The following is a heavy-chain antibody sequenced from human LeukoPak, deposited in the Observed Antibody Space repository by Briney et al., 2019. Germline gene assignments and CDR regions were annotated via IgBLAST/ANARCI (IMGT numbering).Heavy chain of an antibody. Sequence: GGSLRLSCVASGFTFNTYWMNWVRQAPGKGLEWVSSISSSSSYIYYADSVKGRLTISRDNAKNSLYLQMNSLRAEDTAVYYCARDRQYYYDSSGYYPLRHAFDIWGQGPMVTVSS. V-gene: IGHV3-21*01. D-gene: IGHD3-22*01. CDR3: ARDRQYYYDSSGYYPLRHAFDI. CDR1: GFTFNTYW. CDR2: ISSSSSYI. J-gene: IGHJ3*02.